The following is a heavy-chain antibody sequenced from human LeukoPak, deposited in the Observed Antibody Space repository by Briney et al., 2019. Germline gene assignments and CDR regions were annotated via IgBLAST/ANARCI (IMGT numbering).Heavy chain of an antibody. CDR1: GYTFTGYY. CDR3: ARASGVLRFLEWLPSY. D-gene: IGHD3-3*01. Sequence: ASVKVSCKASGYTFTGYYMHWVRQAPGQGLEWMGWINPNSGGTNYAQKFQGRVTMTRDTSISTAYMELSRLRSDDTAVYYCARASGVLRFLEWLPSYWGQGTLVTVSS. V-gene: IGHV1-2*02. CDR2: INPNSGGT. J-gene: IGHJ4*02.